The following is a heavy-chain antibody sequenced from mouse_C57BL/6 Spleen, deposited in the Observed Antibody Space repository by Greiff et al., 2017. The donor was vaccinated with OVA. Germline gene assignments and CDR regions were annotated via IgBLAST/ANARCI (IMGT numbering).Heavy chain of an antibody. CDR2: IRLKSDNYAT. Sequence: DVKLVESGGGLVQPGGSMKLSCVASGFTFSNYWMNWVRQSPEKGLEWVAQIRLKSDNYATHYAESVKGRFTISRDDSKSSVYLQMNNLRAEDTGIYYCTEGTGWFAYWGQGTLVTVSA. V-gene: IGHV6-3*01. CDR1: GFTFSNYW. CDR3: TEGTGWFAY. J-gene: IGHJ3*01. D-gene: IGHD4-1*01.